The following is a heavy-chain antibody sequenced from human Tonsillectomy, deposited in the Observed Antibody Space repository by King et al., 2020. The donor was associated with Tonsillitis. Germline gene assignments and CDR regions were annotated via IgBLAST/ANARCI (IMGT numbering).Heavy chain of an antibody. Sequence: VQLQESGPGLLKPSQTLSLTCTVSGDSISGGDYYWSWFRQHPGKGLEWIGYISYSGNTYSNPSLKSRLTISEDTSKNQFSLKVSSVTAADTAVYYCGRYEGGVFDPWGQGTLVTVSS. J-gene: IGHJ5*02. CDR3: GRYEGGVFDP. CDR1: GDSISGGDYY. D-gene: IGHD2-15*01. CDR2: ISYSGNT. V-gene: IGHV4-31*03.